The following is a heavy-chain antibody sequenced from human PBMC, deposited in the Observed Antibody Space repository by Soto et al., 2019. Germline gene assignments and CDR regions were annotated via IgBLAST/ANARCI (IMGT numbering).Heavy chain of an antibody. J-gene: IGHJ4*02. V-gene: IGHV4-39*01. CDR3: ARRPGCSGGSCYNLFDY. CDR2: IYYSGST. Sequence: QLQLQESGPGLVKPSETLSLTCTVSGGSISSSSYYWGWIRQPPGKGLEWIGSIYYSGSTYYNPSLKSRVTISVDTSKNQFSLKLSSMTAADTAVYYCARRPGCSGGSCYNLFDYWGQGTLVTVSS. CDR1: GGSISSSSYY. D-gene: IGHD2-15*01.